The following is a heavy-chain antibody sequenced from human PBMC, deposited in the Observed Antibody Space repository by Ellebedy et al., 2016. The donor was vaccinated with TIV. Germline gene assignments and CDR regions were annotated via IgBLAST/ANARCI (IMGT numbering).Heavy chain of an antibody. V-gene: IGHV3-23*01. J-gene: IGHJ4*02. D-gene: IGHD3-9*01. Sequence: GESLKISCAASGFSFSTYAMAWVRQAPGKGLEWLSAIGSRSEYKFYTDSVKGRFNIARDNSKNTLWLQMYSLRAEDTAVYYCAKELVSRDSLSFDYWGLGTLVTVTS. CDR1: GFSFSTYA. CDR3: AKELVSRDSLSFDY. CDR2: IGSRSEYK.